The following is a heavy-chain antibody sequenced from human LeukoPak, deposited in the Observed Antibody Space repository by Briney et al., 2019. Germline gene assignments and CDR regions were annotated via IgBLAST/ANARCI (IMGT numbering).Heavy chain of an antibody. J-gene: IGHJ5*02. CDR2: IYHSGSA. Sequence: SETPSLTCGVSGYSISSGYQWAWIRQSPGKGLEWIGSIYHSGSAHYNPSPKSRVTISVETSKNQFSLNMYSVTAADTAVYYCARDPRWLTPDCTSTSCYENYFDPWGQGTLVTVSS. D-gene: IGHD2-2*01. CDR3: ARDPRWLTPDCTSTSCYENYFDP. CDR1: GYSISSGYQ. V-gene: IGHV4-38-2*02.